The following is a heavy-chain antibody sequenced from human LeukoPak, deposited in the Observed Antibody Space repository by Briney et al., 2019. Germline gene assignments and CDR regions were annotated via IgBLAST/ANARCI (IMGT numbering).Heavy chain of an antibody. Sequence: SETLSLTCTVFGGSISSYYWGWIRQPPGKGLEWIGSIYYSGSTYYNPSLKSRVTISVDTSKNQFSLKLSSVTAADTAMYYCASPRFGTYYYFYMDVWGKGTTVTVSS. CDR1: GGSISSYY. V-gene: IGHV4-39*01. D-gene: IGHD3-16*01. J-gene: IGHJ6*03. CDR3: ASPRFGTYYYFYMDV. CDR2: IYYSGST.